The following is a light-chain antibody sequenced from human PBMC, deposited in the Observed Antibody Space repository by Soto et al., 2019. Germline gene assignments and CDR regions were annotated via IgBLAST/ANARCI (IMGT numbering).Light chain of an antibody. CDR1: QSINIY. V-gene: IGKV1-39*01. CDR3: QQSFSTPQT. CDR2: VAS. Sequence: DIKMTQSPSSLSASVGDSVSITCRASQSINIYLSWYQQKPGKAPKLLINVASTLQGGVPSRFSGSGSGTDFTLAISSLQPEDSATYYCQQSFSTPQTFGRGTRVEIK. J-gene: IGKJ4*01.